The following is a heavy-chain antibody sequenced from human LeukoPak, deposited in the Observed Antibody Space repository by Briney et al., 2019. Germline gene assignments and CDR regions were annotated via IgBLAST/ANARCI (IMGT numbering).Heavy chain of an antibody. J-gene: IGHJ4*02. Sequence: ASVKVSCKAPGYTFTSYYMHWVRQAPGQGLEWMGIINPSGGSTSYAQKFQGRVTMTRDMSTSTVYMELSSLRSEDTAVYYCARDTLGYCSGGSCSIDYWGQGTLVTVSS. CDR3: ARDTLGYCSGGSCSIDY. D-gene: IGHD2-15*01. CDR1: GYTFTSYY. V-gene: IGHV1-46*01. CDR2: INPSGGST.